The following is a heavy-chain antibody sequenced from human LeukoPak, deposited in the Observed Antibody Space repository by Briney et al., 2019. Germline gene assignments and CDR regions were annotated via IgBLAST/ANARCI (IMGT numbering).Heavy chain of an antibody. D-gene: IGHD6-25*01. CDR1: GYTFTSYG. Sequence: ASVKVSCKASGYTFTSYGISWVRQATGQGLEWMGWMNPNSGNTGHAQKFQGRVTMTRNTSISTAYMELSSLRSEDTAVYYCAGAVSGYDWGQGTLVTVSS. CDR3: AGAVSGYD. CDR2: MNPNSGNT. V-gene: IGHV1-8*02. J-gene: IGHJ4*02.